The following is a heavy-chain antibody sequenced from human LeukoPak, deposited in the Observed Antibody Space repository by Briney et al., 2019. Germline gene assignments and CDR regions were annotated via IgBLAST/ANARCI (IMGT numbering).Heavy chain of an antibody. CDR1: GFTFSTYW. D-gene: IGHD3-3*01. J-gene: IGHJ4*02. CDR2: IKGDGSST. V-gene: IGHV3-74*01. CDR3: ARDGFFGGIDY. Sequence: PGGSLRLSCAASGFTFSTYWMHWVRQDPGKGPLWVSRIKGDGSSTNYADSVKGRFTISRDNAKDSLFLIMNSLRAEDTAVYYCARDGFFGGIDYWGQGTLVTVSS.